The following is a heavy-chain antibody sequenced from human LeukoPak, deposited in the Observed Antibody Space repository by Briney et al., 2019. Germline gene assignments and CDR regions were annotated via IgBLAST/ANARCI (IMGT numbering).Heavy chain of an antibody. CDR3: ARGDDSSGYYSLDY. Sequence: GGSLRLSCAASGFTFSSYSMNWVRQAPGKGLEWVSSISSSSSYMYYADSVKGRFTISRDNAKNSLYLQMNSLRAEDTAVYYCARGDDSSGYYSLDYWGQGTLVTVSS. D-gene: IGHD3-22*01. CDR1: GFTFSSYS. CDR2: ISSSSSYM. V-gene: IGHV3-21*01. J-gene: IGHJ4*02.